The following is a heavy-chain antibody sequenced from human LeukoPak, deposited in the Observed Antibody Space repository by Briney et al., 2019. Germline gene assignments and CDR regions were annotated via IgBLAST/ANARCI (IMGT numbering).Heavy chain of an antibody. V-gene: IGHV1-2*02. CDR2: IKRESGGT. J-gene: IGHJ4*02. Sequence: ASVKVSCKASGYTFTCYYIHWLRQAPGQGLEWMGWIKRESGGTNYAQKFQSRETMTRVTSIRIANMELRRLTSADAAVYLSARGRSYDTSGYDAFHYWGQGIRVTVSS. CDR3: ARGRSYDTSGYDAFHY. CDR1: GYTFTCYY. D-gene: IGHD3-22*01.